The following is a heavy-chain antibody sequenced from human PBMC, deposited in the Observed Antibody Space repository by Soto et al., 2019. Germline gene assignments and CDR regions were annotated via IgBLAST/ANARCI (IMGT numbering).Heavy chain of an antibody. V-gene: IGHV1-18*04. CDR2: ISAYNGNT. CDR3: ARDRHAIVAMDHYYYYGMDV. CDR1: GYTFTSYG. D-gene: IGHD5-12*01. Sequence: VASVKVSCKASGYTFTSYGISWVRQAPGQGLEWMGWISAYNGNTNYAQKLQGRVTMTTDTSTSTAYMELRSLRSDDTAVYYCARDRHAIVAMDHYYYYGMDVWGQGTTVTVSS. J-gene: IGHJ6*02.